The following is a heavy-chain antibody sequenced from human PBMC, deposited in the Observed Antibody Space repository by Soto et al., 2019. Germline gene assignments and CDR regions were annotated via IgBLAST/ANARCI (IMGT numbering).Heavy chain of an antibody. CDR2: IYPGDSDT. CDR3: ARRITMVRGVINTPFDY. Sequence: GESLKISCKGSGYSFTSYWIGWVRQMPGKGLEWMGIIYPGDSDTRYSPSFQGHVTISADKSISTAYLQWSSLKASDTAMYYCARRITMVRGVINTPFDYWGQGTLVTVSS. V-gene: IGHV5-51*01. J-gene: IGHJ4*02. CDR1: GYSFTSYW. D-gene: IGHD3-10*01.